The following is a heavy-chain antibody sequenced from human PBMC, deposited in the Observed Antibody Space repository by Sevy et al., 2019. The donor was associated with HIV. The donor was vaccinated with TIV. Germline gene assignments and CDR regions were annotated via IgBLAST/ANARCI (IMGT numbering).Heavy chain of an antibody. V-gene: IGHV3-23*01. CDR3: AKSPPGGSTSPSFAC. CDR1: GFAFSSYA. CDR2: ISGSSGSS. D-gene: IGHD1-26*01. J-gene: IGHJ4*02. Sequence: LLQQLGSLRLSCAASGFAFSSYAMSWVRQAPGKGLEWVSAISGSSGSSYYADSVKGRFTMSRDNSKNMFYLQMKGLRAEDTAAYYCAKSPPGGSTSPSFACGGQGPLVTVSS.